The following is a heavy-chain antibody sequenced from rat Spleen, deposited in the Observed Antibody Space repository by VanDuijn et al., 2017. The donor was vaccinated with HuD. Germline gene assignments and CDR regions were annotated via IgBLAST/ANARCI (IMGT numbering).Heavy chain of an antibody. CDR3: ATGAALITTTRGYYFDY. Sequence: EVQLVESGGGLVQPGRSLKLSCTASGLSFSNYDMAWVRQAPTKGLEWVASISYDGSATYYRDSVKGRFTISRDNAKSTLYLQIDRLRSEDTATYYCATGAALITTTRGYYFDYWGQGVMVTVSS. CDR1: GLSFSNYD. D-gene: IGHD1-10*01. J-gene: IGHJ2*01. CDR2: ISYDGSAT. V-gene: IGHV5-20*01.